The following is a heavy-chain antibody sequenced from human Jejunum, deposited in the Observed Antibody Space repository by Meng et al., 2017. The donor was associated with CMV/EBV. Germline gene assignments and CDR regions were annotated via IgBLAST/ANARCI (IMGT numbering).Heavy chain of an antibody. J-gene: IGHJ4*02. V-gene: IGHV3-53*01. CDR2: IYSDGTT. CDR1: GFTVSSIY. CDR3: AYSSSWAHFDY. D-gene: IGHD6-13*01. Sequence: CVASGFTVSSIYMSWVRQSPGKGLEWVSIIYSDGTTYFADSVKGRFTISRDKSKNTLDLQMNSLRAEDMAVYYCAYSSSWAHFDYWGQGTLVTVSS.